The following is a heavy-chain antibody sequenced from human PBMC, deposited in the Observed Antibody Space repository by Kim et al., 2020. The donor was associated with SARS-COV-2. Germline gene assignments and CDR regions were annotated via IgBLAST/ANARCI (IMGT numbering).Heavy chain of an antibody. CDR3: ARDWGYSAYDLLVY. CDR2: ISSGGSNK. V-gene: IGHV3-11*05. J-gene: IGHJ4*02. D-gene: IGHD5-12*01. CDR1: GFTFSDYH. Sequence: GGSLRLSCVASGFTFSDYHMNWVRQAPGKAPEWLSYISSGGSNKNYAASVKGRFTISRDNAENSLYLQMNSLRAEDTAVYYCARDWGYSAYDLLVYWGQG.